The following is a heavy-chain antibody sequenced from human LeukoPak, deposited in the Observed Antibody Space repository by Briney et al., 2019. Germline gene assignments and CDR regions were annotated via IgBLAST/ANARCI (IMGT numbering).Heavy chain of an antibody. CDR2: ISSSSSII. D-gene: IGHD1-14*01. V-gene: IGHV3-48*04. J-gene: IGHJ3*02. CDR1: GFTFSSYS. Sequence: PGGSLRLSCAASGFTFSSYSMNWVRQAPGKGLEWVSYISSSSSIIYYADSVKGRFTISRDNAENSLYLQINSLRAEDMALYYCAKGGRNYWDAFDIWGQGTMVTVSS. CDR3: AKGGRNYWDAFDI.